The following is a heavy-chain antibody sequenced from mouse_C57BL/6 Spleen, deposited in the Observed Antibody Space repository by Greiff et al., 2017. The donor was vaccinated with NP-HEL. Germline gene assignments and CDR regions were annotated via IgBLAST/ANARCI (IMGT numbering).Heavy chain of an antibody. Sequence: EVQLQQSGPELVKPGASVKIPCKASGYTFTDYNMDWVKQSHGKSLEWIGDINPNNGGTIYNQKFKGKATLTVDKSSSTAYMELRSLTSEDTAVYYCARSCGGDPSYAMDYWGQGTSVTVSS. CDR1: GYTFTDYN. D-gene: IGHD3-3*01. J-gene: IGHJ4*01. CDR2: INPNNGGT. V-gene: IGHV1-18*01. CDR3: ARSCGGDPSYAMDY.